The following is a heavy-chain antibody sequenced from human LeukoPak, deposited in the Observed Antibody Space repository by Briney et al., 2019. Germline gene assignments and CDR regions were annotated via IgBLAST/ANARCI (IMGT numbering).Heavy chain of an antibody. Sequence: ASVKVSCKASGYTFTSYAMHWVRQAPGQRLEWMGWINAGNGNTKYSQKFQGRVTITRDTSTSTAYMELRSLRSDDTAVYYCARDSSGGTGGWGQGTLVTVSS. D-gene: IGHD6-6*01. CDR2: INAGNGNT. V-gene: IGHV1-3*01. J-gene: IGHJ4*02. CDR3: ARDSSGGTGG. CDR1: GYTFTSYA.